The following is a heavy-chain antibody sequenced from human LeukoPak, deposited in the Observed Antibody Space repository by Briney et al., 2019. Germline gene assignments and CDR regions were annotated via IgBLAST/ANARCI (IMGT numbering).Heavy chain of an antibody. CDR2: INPNSGGT. D-gene: IGHD3-22*01. CDR3: ASGSSYDSRGRGFDY. CDR1: GYTFSGYF. J-gene: IGHJ4*02. Sequence: GPSVKVSCKASGYTFSGYFMHWVRQAPGQGLEWMGWINPNSGGTNYAQKFQGRVTMTRDTSISTAYMELSRLRFDDTAVYYCASGSSYDSRGRGFDYWGQGTLVTVSS. V-gene: IGHV1-2*02.